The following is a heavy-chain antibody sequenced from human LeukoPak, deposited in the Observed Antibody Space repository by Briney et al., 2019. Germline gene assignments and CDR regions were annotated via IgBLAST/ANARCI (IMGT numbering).Heavy chain of an antibody. CDR3: ARDPKVGATELDAFDI. D-gene: IGHD1-26*01. V-gene: IGHV3-23*01. CDR2: ISGSGGST. CDR1: GFTFSSYA. Sequence: GRSLRLSCAASGFTFSSYAMSWVRQAPGKGLEWVSAISGSGGSTYYADSVKGRFTISRDNSKNTLYLQMNSLRAEDTAVYYCARDPKVGATELDAFDIWGQGTMVTVSS. J-gene: IGHJ3*02.